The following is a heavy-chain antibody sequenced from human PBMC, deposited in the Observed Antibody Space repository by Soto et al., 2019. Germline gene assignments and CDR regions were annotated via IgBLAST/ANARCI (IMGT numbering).Heavy chain of an antibody. Sequence: GGSLRLSCAASGFTFSSYAMSWVRQAPGKGLEWVGRIKSKTDGGTTDYAAPVKGRFTISRDDSKNTLYLQMNSLRAEDTAVYYCAKDSWPGITIFGVVTTNWFDPWGQGTLVTVSS. CDR1: GFTFSSYA. D-gene: IGHD3-3*01. CDR2: IKSKTDGGTT. J-gene: IGHJ5*02. CDR3: AKDSWPGITIFGVVTTNWFDP. V-gene: IGHV3-15*01.